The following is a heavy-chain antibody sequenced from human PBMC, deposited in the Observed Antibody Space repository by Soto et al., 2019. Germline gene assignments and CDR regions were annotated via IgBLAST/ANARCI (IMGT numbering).Heavy chain of an antibody. J-gene: IGHJ4*02. CDR2: IYYSGST. D-gene: IGHD6-19*01. Sequence: PSETLSLTCTVSGGSISSYYWSWIRQPPGKGLEWIGYIYYSGSTNYNPSLKSRVTISVDTSKNQFSLKLSSVTAADTAVYYCARAAAVAGVGYWGQGTLVTVSS. V-gene: IGHV4-59*01. CDR1: GGSISSYY. CDR3: ARAAAVAGVGY.